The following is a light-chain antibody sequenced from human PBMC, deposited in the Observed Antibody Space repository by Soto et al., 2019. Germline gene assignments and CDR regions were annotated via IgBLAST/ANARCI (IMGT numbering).Light chain of an antibody. CDR3: QQYGSSGT. CDR2: GAS. V-gene: IGKV3-20*01. Sequence: IVLTQSPGTLSLSPVERATLSFRASQSVSNNYLAWYQQKPGQAPRLLIYGASNRATGIPDRFSGSGSGTDFTLTISRLETEDFAVYYCQQYGSSGTFGQGTKVDIK. CDR1: QSVSNNY. J-gene: IGKJ1*01.